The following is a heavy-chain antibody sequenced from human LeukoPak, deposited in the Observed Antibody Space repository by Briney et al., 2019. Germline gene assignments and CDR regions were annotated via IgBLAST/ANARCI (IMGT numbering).Heavy chain of an antibody. CDR1: GGSISSYY. V-gene: IGHV4-59*01. D-gene: IGHD1-26*01. CDR3: ARVWIGSYPDY. CDR2: IYYSGST. Sequence: SETLSLTYTVSGGSISSYYWSWIRQPPGKGLEWIGYIYYSGSTNYNPSLKSRVTISVDTSKNQFSLKLSSVTAADTAVYHCARVWIGSYPDYWGQGTLVTVSS. J-gene: IGHJ4*02.